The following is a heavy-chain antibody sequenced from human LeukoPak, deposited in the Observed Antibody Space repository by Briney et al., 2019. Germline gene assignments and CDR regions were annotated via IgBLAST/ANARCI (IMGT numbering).Heavy chain of an antibody. V-gene: IGHV1-18*04. Sequence: VASVKVSCKASGYTFTSYGISCVRQAPGQALEWMGWISAYNGNTNYAQKLQGRVTMTTDTSTSTAYMELRSLRSDDTAVYYCARDRLYYGSGDHWGQGTLVTVPS. CDR2: ISAYNGNT. J-gene: IGHJ4*02. CDR1: GYTFTSYG. CDR3: ARDRLYYGSGDH. D-gene: IGHD3-10*01.